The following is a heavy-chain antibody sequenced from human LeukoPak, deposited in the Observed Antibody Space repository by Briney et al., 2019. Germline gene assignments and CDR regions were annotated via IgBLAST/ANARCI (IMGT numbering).Heavy chain of an antibody. J-gene: IGHJ4*02. CDR3: AREGQGRAGGDY. CDR1: GYSISSGYY. V-gene: IGHV4-38-2*02. CDR2: IYHSGST. D-gene: IGHD1-26*01. Sequence: SETLSLTCTVSGYSISSGYYWGWIRPPPGKGLEWIGSIYHSGSTYYNPSLKSRVTISVDTSKNQFSLKLSSVTAADTAVYYRAREGQGRAGGDYWGQGTLVTVSS.